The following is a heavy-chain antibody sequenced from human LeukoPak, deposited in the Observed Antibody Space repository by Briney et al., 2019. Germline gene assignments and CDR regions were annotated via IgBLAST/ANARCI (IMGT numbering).Heavy chain of an antibody. Sequence: SETLSLTCTVSGGSISSYYWSWIRQPPGKGLEWIGYIYYSGSTNYNPSLKSRVTISVDTSKNQFSLKLSSVTAADTAVYYCARDVGPMVRGVIPPLSFDYWGQGTLVTVSP. D-gene: IGHD3-10*01. J-gene: IGHJ4*02. CDR2: IYYSGST. CDR3: ARDVGPMVRGVIPPLSFDY. CDR1: GGSISSYY. V-gene: IGHV4-59*01.